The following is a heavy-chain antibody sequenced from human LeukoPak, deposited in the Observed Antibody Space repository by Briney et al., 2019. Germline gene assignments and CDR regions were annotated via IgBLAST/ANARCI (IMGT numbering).Heavy chain of an antibody. CDR1: GGSFSGYY. J-gene: IGHJ4*02. D-gene: IGHD6-19*01. CDR3: ARAAYSSGLQDY. V-gene: IGHV4-34*01. CDR2: INHSGST. Sequence: SETLSLTCAVYGGSFSGYYWSWIRQPPGKGLEWIGEINHSGSTNYNPSLKSRVTISVDTPKNQFSLKLSSVTAADTAVYYCARAAYSSGLQDYWGQGTLVTVSS.